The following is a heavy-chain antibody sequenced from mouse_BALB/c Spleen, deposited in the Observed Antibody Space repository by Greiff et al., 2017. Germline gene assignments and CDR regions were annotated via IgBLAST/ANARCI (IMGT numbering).Heavy chain of an antibody. CDR2: ISYSGST. CDR3: ARSGLWYGAFAY. Sequence: EVHLVESGPSLVKPSQTLSLTCSVTGDSITSGYWNWIRKFPGNKLEYMGYISYSGSTYYNPSLKSRISITRDTSKNQYYLQLNSVTTEDTATYYCARSGLWYGAFAYWGQGTLVTVSA. CDR1: GDSITSGY. J-gene: IGHJ3*01. V-gene: IGHV3-8*02. D-gene: IGHD6-1*01.